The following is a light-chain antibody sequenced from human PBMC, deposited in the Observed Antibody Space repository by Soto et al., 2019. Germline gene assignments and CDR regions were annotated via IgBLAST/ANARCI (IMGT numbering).Light chain of an antibody. CDR3: QQTYSTPT. V-gene: IGKV1-39*01. CDR2: AAS. Sequence: DIQMTQSPSSLSASVGDRVTITCRASQSIRTYLNWYQQKPGKAPNLLIYAASSLQSGVPPRFSGSVSGTDFTLTISSLQPEDCATYHCQQTYSTPTFGPGTKVEIK. J-gene: IGKJ1*01. CDR1: QSIRTY.